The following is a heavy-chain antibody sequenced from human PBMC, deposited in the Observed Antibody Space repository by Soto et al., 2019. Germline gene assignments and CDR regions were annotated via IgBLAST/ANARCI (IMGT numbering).Heavy chain of an antibody. Sequence: EVHLLESGGGLVQPGGSLRLSCAASGFTFSTYSMSWVRQAPGKGLEWVSGIRATGGSTYYADSVRGRFTISRDNSENTLHLHMIILRDEDTAVYYCGKSWWDTWLQSAFDFWGQGTMVTVSS. J-gene: IGHJ3*01. V-gene: IGHV3-23*01. D-gene: IGHD2-8*02. CDR3: GKSWWDTWLQSAFDF. CDR2: IRATGGST. CDR1: GFTFSTYS.